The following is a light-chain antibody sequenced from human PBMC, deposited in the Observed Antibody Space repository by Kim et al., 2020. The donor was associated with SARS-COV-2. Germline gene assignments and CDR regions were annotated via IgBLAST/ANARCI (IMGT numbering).Light chain of an antibody. V-gene: IGLV1-44*01. CDR3: AARDDSLNGYI. J-gene: IGLJ1*01. Sequence: GQRVTITCSGSSSNIGTNPVYWYQLLPGTAPKVLIYFNNERPSGVPDRFSGSESGTSASLAISGLQADDEADYYCAARDDSLNGYIFGSGTKVTVL. CDR1: SSNIGTNP. CDR2: FNN.